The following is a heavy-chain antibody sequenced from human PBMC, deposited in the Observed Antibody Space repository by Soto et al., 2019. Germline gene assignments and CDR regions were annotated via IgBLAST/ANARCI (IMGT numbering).Heavy chain of an antibody. Sequence: GGSLRLSCAASGFTFSSYAMSWVRQAPGKGLEWVSAISGSGGSKYYTDSVKGRFTISRDNSKNTLYLQMNSLRAEDTPVYYCAKYHVLLWFGELFATRFDYGMDVWGQGTTVTVSS. CDR3: AKYHVLLWFGELFATRFDYGMDV. D-gene: IGHD3-10*01. V-gene: IGHV3-23*01. J-gene: IGHJ6*02. CDR1: GFTFSSYA. CDR2: ISGSGGSK.